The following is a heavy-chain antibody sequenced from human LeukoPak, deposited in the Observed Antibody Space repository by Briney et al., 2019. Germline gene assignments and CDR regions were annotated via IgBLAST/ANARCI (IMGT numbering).Heavy chain of an antibody. V-gene: IGHV3-48*02. Sequence: PGGSLRLSCAASGFTFSSYGMNWVRQAPGKGLGWVSYISSSSTIYYADSVKGRFTISRDNAKNSLYLQMNSLRDGDTAVYYCAKYDYGGNPNEYYFDYWGQGTLVTVSS. CDR1: GFTFSSYG. J-gene: IGHJ4*02. CDR2: ISSSSTI. D-gene: IGHD4-23*01. CDR3: AKYDYGGNPNEYYFDY.